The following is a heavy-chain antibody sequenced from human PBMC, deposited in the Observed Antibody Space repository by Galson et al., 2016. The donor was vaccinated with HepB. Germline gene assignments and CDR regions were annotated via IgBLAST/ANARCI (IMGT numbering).Heavy chain of an antibody. CDR3: TTGHDSRDYHSSRRVYGAGSFHD. V-gene: IGHV1-69*06. Sequence: SVKVSCKASGGTFSGNAISWVRQAPGQGLEWIGAIIPMIETPQYVQKFQGRVKMTADKSHSTAYLYLSSLKSDDTAVYYCTTGHDSRDYHSSRRVYGAGSFHDWGQGTLVIVSS. J-gene: IGHJ1*01. D-gene: IGHD3-22*01. CDR2: IIPMIETP. CDR1: GGTFSGNA.